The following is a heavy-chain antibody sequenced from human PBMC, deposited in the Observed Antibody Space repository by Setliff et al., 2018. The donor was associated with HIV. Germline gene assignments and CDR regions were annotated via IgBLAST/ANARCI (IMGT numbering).Heavy chain of an antibody. D-gene: IGHD2-21*01. CDR1: GAYISRSTHF. CDR3: VAQDLDVVRWYYMDY. J-gene: IGHJ4*02. CDR2: LSSKGNT. V-gene: IGHV4-39*07. Sequence: PSETLSLTCTVSGAYISRSTHFWAWIRQPPGKGLEWIGALSSKGNTYYNSSLRSRLTISIDSSKNLFSLKLNSLTAADTAVYYCVAQDLDVVRWYYMDYWGQGARVTVSS.